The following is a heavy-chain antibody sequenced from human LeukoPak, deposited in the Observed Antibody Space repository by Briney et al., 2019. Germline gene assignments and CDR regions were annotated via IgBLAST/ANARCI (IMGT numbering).Heavy chain of an antibody. J-gene: IGHJ4*02. CDR2: IKQDGSEK. CDR3: ARRYFDY. Sequence: PGGSLRLSCVVSGFSVSNNYIIWVRQAPGKGLEWVANIKQDGSEKYYVDSVKGRFTISRDNTKNPLYLQMNSLRAEDTAVYYCARRYFDYWGQGTLVTVSS. V-gene: IGHV3-7*01. CDR1: GFSVSNNY.